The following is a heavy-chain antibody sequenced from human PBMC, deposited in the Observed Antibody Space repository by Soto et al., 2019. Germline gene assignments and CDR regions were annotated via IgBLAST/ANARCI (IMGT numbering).Heavy chain of an antibody. Sequence: XSVKVSCKASGYTFTSYDIHWVRQATGQGLEWMGWMNPNSGNTDYAQMFQGRVTMTRNTSISTAYMEVSSLTYEYTAVYYCARGPKDSYGYEDYWGHGTLATVSS. CDR3: ARGPKDSYGYEDY. V-gene: IGHV1-8*01. D-gene: IGHD5-18*01. CDR2: MNPNSGNT. CDR1: GYTFTSYD. J-gene: IGHJ4*01.